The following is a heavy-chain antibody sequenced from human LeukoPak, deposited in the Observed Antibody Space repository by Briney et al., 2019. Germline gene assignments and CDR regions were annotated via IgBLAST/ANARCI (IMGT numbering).Heavy chain of an antibody. Sequence: SETLSLTCTVSGVSMNSYHWSWIRQPPGKGPEWIGYISDSGSTNYNPSLRSRVTISEGTSMNEFSLKLSSVTAADTAVYYCASGRGGYNPGYWGQGTLVTVSS. CDR3: ASGRGGYNPGY. D-gene: IGHD5-24*01. CDR1: GVSMNSYH. V-gene: IGHV4-59*01. J-gene: IGHJ4*02. CDR2: ISDSGST.